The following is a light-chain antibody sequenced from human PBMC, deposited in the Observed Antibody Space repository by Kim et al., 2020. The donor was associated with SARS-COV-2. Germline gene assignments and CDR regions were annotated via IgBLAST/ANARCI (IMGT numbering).Light chain of an antibody. Sequence: TSSTSSSGDVGGYNYVCWYQQHPGYPLLLIIYDGSQRPSGIPQRFSGSNAGTTAPLTICGHHAEDEAYYYWPSCASSLVFGGGTQLTVL. V-gene: IGLV2-11*01. CDR2: DGS. CDR3: PSCASSLV. CDR1: SGDVGGYNY. J-gene: IGLJ2*01.